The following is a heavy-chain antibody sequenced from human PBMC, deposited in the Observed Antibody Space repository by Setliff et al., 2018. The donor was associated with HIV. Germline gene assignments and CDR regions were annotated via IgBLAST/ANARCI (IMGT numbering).Heavy chain of an antibody. D-gene: IGHD3-22*01. Sequence: SETLSLTCSVSGGSISSITYYWSWIRQPAGKGLEWIGHIFNSGTTNYSPSLKSRVSMSVDTSKNQFSLKLTSVTAADTAVYYCARAPYYDYRGLAVYYFDYWGQGILVTVSS. J-gene: IGHJ4*02. CDR1: GGSISSITYY. CDR3: ARAPYYDYRGLAVYYFDY. CDR2: IFNSGTT. V-gene: IGHV4-61*09.